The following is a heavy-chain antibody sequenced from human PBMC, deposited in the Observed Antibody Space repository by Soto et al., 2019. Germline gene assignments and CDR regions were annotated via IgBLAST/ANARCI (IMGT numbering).Heavy chain of an antibody. CDR1: GYTFTGYY. Sequence: GASVKVSCKASGYTFTGYYVHWVRQAPGHGLEWLGWIHLNSGGTNYAQSFQGRVTMTRDKSITTTYLRWTSLKASDTAIYYCAASIFYYGMDVWGQGTTVTVSS. J-gene: IGHJ6*02. V-gene: IGHV1-2*02. CDR3: AASIFYYGMDV. CDR2: IHLNSGGT.